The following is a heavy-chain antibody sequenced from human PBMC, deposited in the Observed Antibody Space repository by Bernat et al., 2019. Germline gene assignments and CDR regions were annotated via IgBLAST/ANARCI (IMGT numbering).Heavy chain of an antibody. CDR2: INSDGSST. CDR1: GFTFSTYW. J-gene: IGHJ6*02. V-gene: IGHV3-74*01. CDR3: ARDRGWYEGYYYYDMDV. D-gene: IGHD6-19*01. Sequence: EVQLVESGGGLVQPGGSLRLSCAASGFTFSTYWMHWVRQAPGKGLVWVSRINSDGSSTSYADSVKGRFTISRDNAKNTLYLQMNSLRAEDTAVHYCARDRGWYEGYYYYDMDVWGQGTTVTVSS.